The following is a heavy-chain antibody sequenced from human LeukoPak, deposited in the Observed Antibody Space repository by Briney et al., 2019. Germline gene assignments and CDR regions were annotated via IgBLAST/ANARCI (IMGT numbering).Heavy chain of an antibody. D-gene: IGHD3-22*01. CDR1: GGSVSSGSYY. CDR2: IYYSGST. V-gene: IGHV4-61*01. CDR3: ASLRSDSSGYYNLRIDY. Sequence: SEALSLTCTVSGGSVSSGSYYWSWIRQPPGKGLEWIGYIYYSGSTNYNPSLKSRVTISVDTSKNQFSLKLSSVTAADTAVYYCASLRSDSSGYYNLRIDYWGQGTLVTVSS. J-gene: IGHJ4*02.